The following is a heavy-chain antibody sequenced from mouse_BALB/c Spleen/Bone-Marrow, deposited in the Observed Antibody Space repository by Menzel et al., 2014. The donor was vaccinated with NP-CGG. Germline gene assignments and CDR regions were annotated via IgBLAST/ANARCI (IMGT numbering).Heavy chain of an antibody. V-gene: IGHV1-14*01. CDR3: ARGKTYAMDY. Sequence: VQLKQSGPELVKPGASVKMSCKASGYTFTSYVMHWVKQKPGQGLEWIGYINPNNDGSKYNEKFKGKATLTSDKSSSSAYMELSSLTSEDSAVYYCARGKTYAMDYWGQGTSVTVSS. D-gene: IGHD2-1*01. J-gene: IGHJ4*01. CDR2: INPNNDGS. CDR1: GYTFTSYV.